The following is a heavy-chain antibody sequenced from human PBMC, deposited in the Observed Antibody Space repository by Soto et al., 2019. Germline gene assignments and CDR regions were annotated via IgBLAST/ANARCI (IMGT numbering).Heavy chain of an antibody. CDR2: ISAYNGNT. D-gene: IGHD6-13*01. Sequence: ASVKVSCKASGYTFTSYAISWVRQAPGQGLEWMGWISAYNGNTNYAQELQGRVTMTTDTSTSTAYMELRSLRSDDTAVYYCARDLAAGTCDYWGQGTLVTVSS. J-gene: IGHJ4*02. CDR1: GYTFTSYA. CDR3: ARDLAAGTCDY. V-gene: IGHV1-18*01.